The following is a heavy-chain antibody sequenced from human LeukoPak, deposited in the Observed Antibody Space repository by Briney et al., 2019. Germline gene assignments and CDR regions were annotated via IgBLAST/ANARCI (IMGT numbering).Heavy chain of an antibody. CDR3: ARAATLVDTAMVLY. CDR1: GYTFTSYA. V-gene: IGHV1-3*01. CDR2: INAGNGNT. Sequence: ASVKVSCKASGYTFTSYAMHWVRQAPGQGLEWMGWINAGNGNTKYSQKFQGRVTITRDTSASTAYMELSSLRSEDTAVYYCARAATLVDTAMVLYWGQGTLVTVSS. D-gene: IGHD5-18*01. J-gene: IGHJ4*02.